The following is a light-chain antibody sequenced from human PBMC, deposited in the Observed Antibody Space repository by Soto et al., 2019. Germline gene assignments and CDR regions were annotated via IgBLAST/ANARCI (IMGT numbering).Light chain of an antibody. CDR2: GAS. CDR3: HQYNTWPPIT. Sequence: DIVLTQTQDTLSLFPGGRATLSCRASQSVSSSYLAWYQQKPRQAPSLLIYGASTWATGIPARFSGSGSGTEFTLTIISLQSADFAVYYCHQYNTWPPITFGQGTRLEI. CDR1: QSVSSSY. V-gene: IGKV3D-15*01. J-gene: IGKJ5*01.